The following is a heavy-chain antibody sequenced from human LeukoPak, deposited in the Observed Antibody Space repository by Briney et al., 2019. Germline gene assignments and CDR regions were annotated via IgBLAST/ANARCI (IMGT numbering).Heavy chain of an antibody. CDR2: IIPIFGTA. D-gene: IGHD1-14*01. V-gene: IGHV1-69*13. J-gene: IGHJ6*03. Sequence: GASVKVSCKASGGTFSSYAISWVRQAPGQGLEWMGGIIPIFGTANYAQKFQGRVSITADESTSTVYMELNSLRSDDTGVYYCARGPPLTYDHTPEGYYHYYMDVWGKGTTVTISS. CDR3: ARGPPLTYDHTPEGYYHYYMDV. CDR1: GGTFSSYA.